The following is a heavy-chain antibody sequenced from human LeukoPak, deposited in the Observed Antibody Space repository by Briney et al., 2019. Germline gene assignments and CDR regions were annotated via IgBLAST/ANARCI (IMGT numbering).Heavy chain of an antibody. Sequence: GGSLRLSCAASGFTFSSYSMNWVRQAPGKGLEWVSYISSSGSTIYYADSVKRRFTISRDNAKNSLYLQMNSLRAEDTAVYYCARSATAADAFDIWGQGTMVTVSS. CDR3: ARSATAADAFDI. D-gene: IGHD6-13*01. V-gene: IGHV3-48*04. CDR2: ISSSGSTI. CDR1: GFTFSSYS. J-gene: IGHJ3*02.